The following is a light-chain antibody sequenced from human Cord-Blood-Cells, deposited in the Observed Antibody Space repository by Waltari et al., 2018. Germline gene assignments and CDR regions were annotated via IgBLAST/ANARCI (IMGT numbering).Light chain of an antibody. CDR1: QSVSSN. J-gene: IGKJ1*01. CDR2: GAS. CDR3: QQYNNWWT. Sequence: EIVMTQSPATLSVSPGDRATLSCRASQSVSSNLAWYQQKPGQAPRLLIYGASTRATGIPARFSRSGSGTEFTLTISSLQSEDFAVYYCQQYNNWWTFGQGTKVEIK. V-gene: IGKV3-15*01.